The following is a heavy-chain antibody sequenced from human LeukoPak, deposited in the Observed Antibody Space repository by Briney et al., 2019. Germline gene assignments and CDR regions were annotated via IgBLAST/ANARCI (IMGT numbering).Heavy chain of an antibody. J-gene: IGHJ4*02. CDR3: ARDGPTAAPFDY. CDR2: INPSGGST. CDR1: GYRFTSYD. Sequence: ASVKVSCTASGYRFTSYDMHWVRQAPGQGLEWMGIINPSGGSTSYAQRFQGRVAMTRDTSTTTVYMEVNSLTSQDTAVYFCARDGPTAAPFDYWGQGTLVTVSS. D-gene: IGHD2-2*01. V-gene: IGHV1-46*01.